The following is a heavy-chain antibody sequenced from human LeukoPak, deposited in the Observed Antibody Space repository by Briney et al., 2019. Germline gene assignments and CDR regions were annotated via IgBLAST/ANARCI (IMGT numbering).Heavy chain of an antibody. CDR3: ARDYHDSSGYGQHCDY. V-gene: IGHV1-69*04. CDR1: GGTFSSYA. J-gene: IGHJ4*02. Sequence: ASVKVSCKASGGTFSSYAISWVRQAPGQGLEWMGRIIPILGIANYAQKFQGRVTITADKSTSTAYMELSSLRSEDTAVYYCARDYHDSSGYGQHCDYWGQGTQVTVS. CDR2: IIPILGIA. D-gene: IGHD3-22*01.